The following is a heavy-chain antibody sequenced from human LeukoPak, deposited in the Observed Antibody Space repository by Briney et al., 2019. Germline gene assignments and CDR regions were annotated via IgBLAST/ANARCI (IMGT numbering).Heavy chain of an antibody. V-gene: IGHV3-7*03. J-gene: IGHJ6*02. Sequence: GGSLRLSCAASGFTFTNYCMSWVRQAPRKGLKWLANIKEDGSKKYYVDSVKGRFTISRDNAKNSLYLQMDSLRAEDTAVYYCARDPGRQYSSIADVWGQGTTVTVSS. D-gene: IGHD6-19*01. CDR2: IKEDGSKK. CDR1: GFTFTNYC. CDR3: ARDPGRQYSSIADV.